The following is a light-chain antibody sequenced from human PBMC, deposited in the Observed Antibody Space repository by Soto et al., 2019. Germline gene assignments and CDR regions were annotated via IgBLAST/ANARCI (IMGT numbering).Light chain of an antibody. CDR2: DAS. V-gene: IGKV3D-20*02. J-gene: IGKJ5*01. CDR3: QQRSNWPRT. CDR1: QSINSRS. Sequence: DIVLTQSPGTLSLSPVEIATLSFVASQSINSRSLAWYQQKPGQAPRLLIYDASSRATGIPDRFSASGSGTDFTLTISSLEPEDFAVYYCQQRSNWPRTFGQGTRLEIK.